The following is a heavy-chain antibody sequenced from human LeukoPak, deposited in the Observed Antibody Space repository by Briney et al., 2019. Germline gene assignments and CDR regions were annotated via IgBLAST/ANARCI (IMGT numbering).Heavy chain of an antibody. J-gene: IGHJ3*02. V-gene: IGHV4-61*05. CDR2: IYYSGST. D-gene: IGHD6-6*01. Sequence: SETLSLTCTVSGGSINNSSYYWGWIRQPPGKGLEWIGYIYYSGSTNYNPSLKSRLTISIDTSENQFSLKLSSVTAADTAVYYCAREYSSSSGRRAFDIWGQGTMVTVSS. CDR3: AREYSSSSGRRAFDI. CDR1: GGSINNSSYY.